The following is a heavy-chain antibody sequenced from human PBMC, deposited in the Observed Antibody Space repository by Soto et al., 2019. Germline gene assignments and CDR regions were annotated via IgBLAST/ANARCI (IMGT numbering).Heavy chain of an antibody. V-gene: IGHV3-30*18. CDR2: ISYDGSNK. D-gene: IGHD1-26*01. J-gene: IGHJ4*02. Sequence: GGSLRLSCAASGFAFSSYGMHWFRQAPGKGLEWVSVISYDGSNKYYADSVKGRFTISRDNSKNTVYLQMNSLRAEDTAVYYLTKGEVGATSGGQGPRVTFS. CDR1: GFAFSSYG. CDR3: TKGEVGATS.